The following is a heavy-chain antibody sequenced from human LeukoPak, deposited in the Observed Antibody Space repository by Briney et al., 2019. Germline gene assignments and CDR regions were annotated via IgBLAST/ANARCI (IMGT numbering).Heavy chain of an antibody. J-gene: IGHJ4*02. D-gene: IGHD5-12*01. CDR1: GGTFSSYA. CDR3: ASDPTGYDTSYFDY. Sequence: SVKVFCKASGGTFSSYAINWVRQDSGQGFEWMGGIIPMFGTTNYAQKFQGRVTISADKSTSSAYMELSSVISEDTAVYYCASDPTGYDTSYFDYWGQGTLVTVSS. CDR2: IIPMFGTT. V-gene: IGHV1-69*06.